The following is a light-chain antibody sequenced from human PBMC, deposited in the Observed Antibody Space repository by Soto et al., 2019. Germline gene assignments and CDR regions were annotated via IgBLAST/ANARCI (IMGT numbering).Light chain of an antibody. J-gene: IGKJ2*01. CDR2: GAS. V-gene: IGKV3-20*01. Sequence: EIVLTQSPGTLSLSPGEGATLSCRASQSVSSNYLAWYQQEPGQAPRLLIFGASNRASDIPDRFSGSGSGTDVNLTISRLEPADVAVYYWQQYGSSPPYTFGQGTKLEIK. CDR1: QSVSSNY. CDR3: QQYGSSPPYT.